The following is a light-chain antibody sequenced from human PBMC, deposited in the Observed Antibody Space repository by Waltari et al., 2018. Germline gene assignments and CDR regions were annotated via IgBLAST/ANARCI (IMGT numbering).Light chain of an antibody. Sequence: EIVLTQSPATLSLSPGERATLSCRASQSVSSYLAWYQQKPGQAPRLLIYDASNGATGIPARFSGSGSGKDFTLTISSLEPEDFAVYYCQQRSNWPLTFGGGTKVEIK. J-gene: IGKJ4*01. CDR3: QQRSNWPLT. CDR1: QSVSSY. CDR2: DAS. V-gene: IGKV3-11*01.